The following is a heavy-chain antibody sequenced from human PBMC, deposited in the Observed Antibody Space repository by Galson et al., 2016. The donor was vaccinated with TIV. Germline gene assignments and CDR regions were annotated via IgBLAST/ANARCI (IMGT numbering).Heavy chain of an antibody. Sequence: SLRLSCAASGFTFSDYWMHWVRQTPGKGLEWVANIKQDGSEKYYVDSVKGRFTISRDNAKSSLFLQMNSLGAEDTAVYYCARRYFDLWGRGTLVTVSP. CDR3: ARRYFDL. CDR1: GFTFSDYW. CDR2: IKQDGSEK. V-gene: IGHV3-7*01. J-gene: IGHJ2*01.